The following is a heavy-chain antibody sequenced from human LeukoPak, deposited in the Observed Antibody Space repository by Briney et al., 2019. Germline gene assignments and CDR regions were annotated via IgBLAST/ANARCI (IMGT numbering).Heavy chain of an antibody. V-gene: IGHV3-23*01. CDR3: AKQLGYCSDGSCYFPY. J-gene: IGHJ4*02. CDR2: ISNNGGYT. CDR1: GFTFSNYW. Sequence: GGSLRLSCAASGFTFSNYWMHWVRQAPGKGLEWVSAISNNGGYTYCADSVQGRFTISRDNSKSTLCLQMNSLRAEDTAVYYCAKQLGYCSDGSCYFPYWGQGTLVTVSS. D-gene: IGHD2-15*01.